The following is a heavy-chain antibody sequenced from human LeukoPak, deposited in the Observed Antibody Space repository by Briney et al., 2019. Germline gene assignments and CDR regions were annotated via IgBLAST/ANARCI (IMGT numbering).Heavy chain of an antibody. CDR1: GGSFSGYY. Sequence: PSETLSLTCAVYGGSFSGYYWSWIRQPPGKGLEWIGEINHSGSTNYNPSLKGRVTISVDTSKNQFSLKLSSVTAADTAVYYCARPYYYDSSGYYYDYWGQGTLVTVSS. CDR3: ARPYYYDSSGYYYDY. CDR2: INHSGST. D-gene: IGHD3-22*01. V-gene: IGHV4-34*01. J-gene: IGHJ4*02.